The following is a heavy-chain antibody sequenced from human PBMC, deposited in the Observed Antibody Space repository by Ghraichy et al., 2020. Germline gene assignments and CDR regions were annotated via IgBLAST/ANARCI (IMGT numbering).Heavy chain of an antibody. D-gene: IGHD6-19*01. V-gene: IGHV1-69*04. CDR1: GGTFSSYA. Sequence: SVKVSCKASGGTFSSYAISWVRQAPGQGLEWMGRIIPILGIANYAQKFQGRVTITADKSTSTAYMELSSLRSEDTAVYYCAQTPSGWDTGFDPWGQGTLVTVSS. CDR3: AQTPSGWDTGFDP. J-gene: IGHJ5*02. CDR2: IIPILGIA.